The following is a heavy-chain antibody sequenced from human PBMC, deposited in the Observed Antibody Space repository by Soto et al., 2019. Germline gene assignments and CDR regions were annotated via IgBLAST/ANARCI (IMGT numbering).Heavy chain of an antibody. CDR2: IKQDGSEK. CDR3: ARDAGEQQLVRYLGPFHGMDV. Sequence: PGGSLRLSCAASGFTFSSYWMSWVRQAPGKGLEWVANIKQDGSEKYYVDSVKGRFTISRDNAKNSLYLQMNSLRAEDTAVYYCARDAGEQQLVRYLGPFHGMDVWGQGTTVTVSS. V-gene: IGHV3-7*03. J-gene: IGHJ6*02. D-gene: IGHD6-13*01. CDR1: GFTFSSYW.